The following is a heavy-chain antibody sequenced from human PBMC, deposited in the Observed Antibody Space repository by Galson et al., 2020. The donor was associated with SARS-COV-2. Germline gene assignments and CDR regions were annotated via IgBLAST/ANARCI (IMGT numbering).Heavy chain of an antibody. Sequence: GESLKISCAASGFIFSDYAMSWVRQAPGKGLEWVSYIRGGGAATQYADSVKGRFTVSRDNSKNTLYLQMNSLRAEDSALYYCAKCGFSYGNDAFNIWGQGTMVTVSS. CDR2: IRGGGAAT. CDR1: GFIFSDYA. V-gene: IGHV3-23*01. CDR3: AKCGFSYGNDAFNI. D-gene: IGHD4-17*01. J-gene: IGHJ3*02.